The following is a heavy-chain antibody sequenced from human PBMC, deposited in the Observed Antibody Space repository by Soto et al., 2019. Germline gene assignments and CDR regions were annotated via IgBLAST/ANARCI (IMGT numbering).Heavy chain of an antibody. V-gene: IGHV1-69*05. Sequence: QVQLVQSGAEVKKPGSSVKVSCKASGGTFSSYAISWVRQAPGQGLEWMGGIIPIFGTADYAQKFQGRVTINSDESTSTGNMELSSLRSEDTDVYYCASHYDSSGYYYRGLDYWGQGTLVTVSS. CDR3: ASHYDSSGYYYRGLDY. CDR1: GGTFSSYA. J-gene: IGHJ4*02. D-gene: IGHD3-22*01. CDR2: IIPIFGTA.